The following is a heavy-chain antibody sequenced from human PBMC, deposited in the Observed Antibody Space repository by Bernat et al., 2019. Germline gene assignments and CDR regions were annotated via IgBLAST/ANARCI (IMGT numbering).Heavy chain of an antibody. Sequence: QVQLVQSGAEVKKPGSSVKVSCKASGGTFSSYAISWVRQAPGQGLEWMGGIIPIFGTANYAQKFQGRVTITADESTRTAYMELSSLRSEDTAVYYCARAGGYCSSTSCYAFDIWGQGTMVTVSS. D-gene: IGHD2-2*01. V-gene: IGHV1-69*01. J-gene: IGHJ3*02. CDR3: ARAGGYCSSTSCYAFDI. CDR2: IIPIFGTA. CDR1: GGTFSSYA.